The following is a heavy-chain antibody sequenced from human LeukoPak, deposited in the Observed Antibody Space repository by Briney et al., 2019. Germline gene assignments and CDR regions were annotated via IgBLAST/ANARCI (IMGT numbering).Heavy chain of an antibody. Sequence: PGGSLRLSCAASGFTFSSYAMHWVRQAPGKGLEWVAVISYDGSNKYYADSVKGRFTISRDNSKNTLYLQMNSLRAEDTAVYYCAGASNQPLLFPTYFDYWGQGTLVTVSS. V-gene: IGHV3-30-3*01. CDR2: ISYDGSNK. D-gene: IGHD2-21*02. J-gene: IGHJ4*02. CDR3: AGASNQPLLFPTYFDY. CDR1: GFTFSSYA.